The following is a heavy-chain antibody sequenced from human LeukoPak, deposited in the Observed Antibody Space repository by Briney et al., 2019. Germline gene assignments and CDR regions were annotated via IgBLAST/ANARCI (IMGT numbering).Heavy chain of an antibody. CDR3: ARDLGQYYDTSDNWFDP. V-gene: IGHV3-30*04. CDR2: ISYDGSNK. CDR1: GFTFSSYA. D-gene: IGHD3-22*01. J-gene: IGHJ5*02. Sequence: PGGSLRLSCAASGFTFSSYAIHWVRQAPGKGLEWVALISYDGSNKYYADSVKGRFTISRDNAKNTLNLQMNSLRAEDTAVYYCARDLGQYYDTSDNWFDPWGQGTLVTVSS.